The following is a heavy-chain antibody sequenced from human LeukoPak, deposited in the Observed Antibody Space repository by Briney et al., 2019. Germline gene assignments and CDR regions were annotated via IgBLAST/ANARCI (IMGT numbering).Heavy chain of an antibody. D-gene: IGHD1-26*01. Sequence: PSETLSLTCTVSGGSISTYYWSWLRQPPGKGLEWIGYIYYSGSTNYNPSLKSRVTISVDTSKNQFSLKLSSVTAADTAVYYCAREVSGGTYPLFNYWGQGTLVTVSS. CDR3: AREVSGGTYPLFNY. J-gene: IGHJ4*02. CDR2: IYYSGST. V-gene: IGHV4-59*12. CDR1: GGSISTYY.